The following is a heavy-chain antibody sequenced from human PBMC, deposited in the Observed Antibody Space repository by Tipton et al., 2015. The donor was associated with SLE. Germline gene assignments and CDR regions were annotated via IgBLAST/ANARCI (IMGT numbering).Heavy chain of an antibody. J-gene: IGHJ4*02. CDR3: AREGYYYDSSGYYGFDY. CDR2: ISGSGGST. V-gene: IGHV3-23*01. CDR1: GFTFSSYW. D-gene: IGHD3-22*01. Sequence: SLRLSCAASGFTFSSYWMSWVRQAPGKGLEWVSAISGSGGSTYYADSVKGRFTISRDNSKNTLYLQMNSLRAEDTAVYYCAREGYYYDSSGYYGFDYWGQGTLVTVSS.